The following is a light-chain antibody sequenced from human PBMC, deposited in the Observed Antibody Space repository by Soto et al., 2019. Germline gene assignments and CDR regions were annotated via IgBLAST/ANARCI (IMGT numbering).Light chain of an antibody. CDR3: QQYNSYSPIT. Sequence: DIQMTQSPSTLSASVGDRVTITCRASQSISSWLAWYQQKPGKAPKLLIYDASSLESGVPSRFSGSGSGTEFTLTISSLQPDDFATYYCQQYNSYSPITFGGGTEVDIK. CDR2: DAS. V-gene: IGKV1-5*01. CDR1: QSISSW. J-gene: IGKJ4*01.